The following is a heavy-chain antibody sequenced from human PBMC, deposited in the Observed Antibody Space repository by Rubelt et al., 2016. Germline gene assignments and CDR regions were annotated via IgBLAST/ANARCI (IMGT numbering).Heavy chain of an antibody. Sequence: PGRSLRLSCAASGFTLSSYAMHWVRQAPGKGLEWVAVVSYDGSNNYYADSVKGRFTISRDNSKNTVYLQMNSLRVEDTAMYYCARSWGSSFSDYWGQGTLVTVSS. D-gene: IGHD6-19*01. CDR1: GFTLSSYA. V-gene: IGHV3-30*04. CDR2: VSYDGSNN. CDR3: ARSWGSSFSDY. J-gene: IGHJ4*02.